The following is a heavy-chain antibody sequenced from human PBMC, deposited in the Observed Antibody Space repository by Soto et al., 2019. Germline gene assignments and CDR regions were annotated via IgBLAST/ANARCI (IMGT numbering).Heavy chain of an antibody. J-gene: IGHJ4*02. CDR2: SIPIFGTA. CDR3: ARGGYCSGGSCYPRIDY. V-gene: IGHV1-69*13. Sequence: SVKVSCKASGGTFSSYAISWVRQAPGQGLEWMGGSIPIFGTANYAQKFQGRVTITADESTSTAYMELSSLRSEDTAVYYCARGGYCSGGSCYPRIDYWGQGTLVTV. CDR1: GGTFSSYA. D-gene: IGHD2-15*01.